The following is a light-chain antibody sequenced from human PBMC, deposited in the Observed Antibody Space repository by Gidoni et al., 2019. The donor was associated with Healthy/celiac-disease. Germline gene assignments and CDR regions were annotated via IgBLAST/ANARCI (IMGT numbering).Light chain of an antibody. CDR2: GAS. CDR1: QSVSSSY. V-gene: IGKV3-20*01. Sequence: EIVLTQSPGTLSWSPGERATLSCRASQSVSSSYLAWYQQKPGQAPRLLIYGASSRATGIPDRFSGSGSGTDFTLTIRRLEPEDFAVYYCQQYGSSPPTFGQGTRLEIK. CDR3: QQYGSSPPT. J-gene: IGKJ5*01.